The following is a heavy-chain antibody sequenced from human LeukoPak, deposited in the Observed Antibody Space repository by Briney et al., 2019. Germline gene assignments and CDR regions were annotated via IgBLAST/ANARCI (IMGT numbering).Heavy chain of an antibody. Sequence: ASVKVSCKASGYTFTSYDINWVRQATGQGLEWMGWMNPNSGNTGYAQKFQGRVTITRNTSISTAYMELSSLRSEDTAVYYCARLSVGYDFWSGYLYYFDYWGQGTLVTVSS. CDR3: ARLSVGYDFWSGYLYYFDY. V-gene: IGHV1-8*03. CDR2: MNPNSGNT. CDR1: GYTFTSYD. D-gene: IGHD3-3*01. J-gene: IGHJ4*02.